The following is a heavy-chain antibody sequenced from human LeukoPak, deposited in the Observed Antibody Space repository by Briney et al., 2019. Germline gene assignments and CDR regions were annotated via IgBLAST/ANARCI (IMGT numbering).Heavy chain of an antibody. CDR1: GFTFDNAW. CDR3: TAGTGYSDHDC. Sequence: KPGGSLRLSCAASGFTFDNAWMSWVRQAPGKGLEWVGRIKSKTNDETTDYAAPVKGRFTISRDDSKNTLYLQMNSLKTEDTAVYYCTAGTGYSDHDCWGQGTLVTVSS. V-gene: IGHV3-15*01. CDR2: IKSKTNDETT. J-gene: IGHJ4*02. D-gene: IGHD5-12*01.